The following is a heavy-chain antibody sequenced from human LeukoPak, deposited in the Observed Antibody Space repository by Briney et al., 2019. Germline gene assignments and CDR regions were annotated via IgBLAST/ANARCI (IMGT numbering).Heavy chain of an antibody. J-gene: IGHJ4*02. CDR2: ISWNSGTI. V-gene: IGHV3-9*01. CDR1: GFTFDDYA. CDR3: AKDKDYDSSGSLDY. D-gene: IGHD3-22*01. Sequence: GRSLRLSCAASGFTFDDYAMHWVRQAPGKGLEWVSVISWNSGTIAYADSVKGRFTISRDNAKNSLYLQMNSLRAEDTALYYCAKDKDYDSSGSLDYWGQGTLVTVSS.